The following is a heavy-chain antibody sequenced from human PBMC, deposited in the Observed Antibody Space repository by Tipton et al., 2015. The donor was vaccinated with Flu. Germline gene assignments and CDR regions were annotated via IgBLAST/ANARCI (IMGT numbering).Heavy chain of an antibody. J-gene: IGHJ6*02. Sequence: SLRLSCAASQFTFSNYAMHWVRQAPGKGLEWLAVISYDGDTEFYADSVEGRFIISRDNSKNILSLQMNNLRPEETAVYYCAKGGGGNCSGGRCSNYYYYGMDVWGQGTTVTVSS. D-gene: IGHD2-15*01. CDR2: ISYDGDTE. CDR3: AKGGGGNCSGGRCSNYYYYGMDV. CDR1: QFTFSNYA. V-gene: IGHV3-30*17.